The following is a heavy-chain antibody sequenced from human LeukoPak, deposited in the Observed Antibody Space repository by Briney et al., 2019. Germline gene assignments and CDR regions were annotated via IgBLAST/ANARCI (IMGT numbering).Heavy chain of an antibody. Sequence: ASVKVSCKASGYTFTSYAIHWVRQTPGQGLEWMGWITPSGGTNYPQKFQGRVAITWDTSITTAYMDLSRLTSDDTAVYYCARGQDYYDSSGYYYALDYWGQGTLVTVSS. V-gene: IGHV1-2*02. D-gene: IGHD3-22*01. J-gene: IGHJ4*02. CDR2: ITPSGGT. CDR3: ARGQDYYDSSGYYYALDY. CDR1: GYTFTSYA.